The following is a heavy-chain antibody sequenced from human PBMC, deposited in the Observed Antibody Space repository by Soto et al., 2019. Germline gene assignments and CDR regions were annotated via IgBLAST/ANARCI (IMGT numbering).Heavy chain of an antibody. CDR3: ARVSDRSGWGIAMGV. CDR1: GGSINSHY. J-gene: IGHJ6*02. D-gene: IGHD6-19*01. V-gene: IGHV4-59*11. Sequence: SETLSLTCSVSGGSINSHYWTWIRQPPGEGLEWIGYIYYSGSTNYIPSLKSRVTISLDTSKNQFSLNLSSVTAADTGIYYCARVSDRSGWGIAMGVCGQGTTVTVSS. CDR2: IYYSGST.